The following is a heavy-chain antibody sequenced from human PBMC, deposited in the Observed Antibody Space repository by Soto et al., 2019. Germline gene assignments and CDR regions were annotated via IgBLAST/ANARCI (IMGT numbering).Heavy chain of an antibody. J-gene: IGHJ4*02. CDR3: AKYSSGWYYPFDY. CDR2: ISGSGGST. Sequence: EVQLLESGGGLVQPGGSLRLSCAASGFTFSSYVMSWVRQAPGEGLEWVSAISGSGGSTYYADSVKGRFTISRDNSKNTLYLQMNSLRAEDTAVYYCAKYSSGWYYPFDYWGQGTLVTVSS. D-gene: IGHD6-19*01. CDR1: GFTFSSYV. V-gene: IGHV3-23*01.